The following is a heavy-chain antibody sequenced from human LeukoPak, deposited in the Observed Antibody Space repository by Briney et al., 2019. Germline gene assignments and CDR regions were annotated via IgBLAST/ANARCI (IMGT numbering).Heavy chain of an antibody. CDR2: IRYDGSNK. D-gene: IGHD2-2*01. V-gene: IGHV3-30*02. CDR3: AKGSQYCSSTSCFVFDY. CDR1: GFTFSSYG. Sequence: GGSLRLSCAASGFTFSSYGMHWVRQAPGKGLEWVAFIRYDGSNKYYADSVKGRFTISRDNSKNTLYLQMNSLRAEDTAVYYCAKGSQYCSSTSCFVFDYWGQGTLVTVSS. J-gene: IGHJ4*02.